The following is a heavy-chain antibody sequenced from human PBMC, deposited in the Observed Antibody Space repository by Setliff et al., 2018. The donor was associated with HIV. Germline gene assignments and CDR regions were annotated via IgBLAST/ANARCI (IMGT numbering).Heavy chain of an antibody. CDR1: GFTFRSYE. V-gene: IGHV3-21*01. CDR2: ISSSSSYI. D-gene: IGHD3-22*01. J-gene: IGHJ5*02. Sequence: GGSLRLSCAASGFTFRSYEMNWVRQAPGKGLEWVSSISSSSSYIYYADSVKGRFTISRDNAKNSLYLQMNSLRAEDTAVYYCARELYYYDSSGYYYRWFDPWGQGTLVTVSS. CDR3: ARELYYYDSSGYYYRWFDP.